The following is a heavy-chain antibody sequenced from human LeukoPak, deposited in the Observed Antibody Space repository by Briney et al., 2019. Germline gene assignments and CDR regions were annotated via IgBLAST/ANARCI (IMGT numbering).Heavy chain of an antibody. CDR3: AIKRNSYGYWLDY. D-gene: IGHD5-18*01. CDR2: INHSGST. CDR1: GGSFSGYY. Sequence: PSETLSLTCAVYGGSFSGYYWSWIRQPPGKGLEWIGEINHSGSTYYNPSLKSRVTISVDTSKNQFSLKLSSVTAADTAVYYCAIKRNSYGYWLDYWGQGTLVTVSS. V-gene: IGHV4-34*01. J-gene: IGHJ4*02.